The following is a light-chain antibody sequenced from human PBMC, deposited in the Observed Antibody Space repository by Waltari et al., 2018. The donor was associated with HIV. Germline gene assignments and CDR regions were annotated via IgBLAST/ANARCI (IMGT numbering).Light chain of an antibody. CDR2: AAS. J-gene: IGKJ4*01. Sequence: DIQMTQSPSSLSASVGDRVTITCRASQTIDNSVAWYQHPPGKAPKLLLAAASRLESGVPSRFSGSGSGTDYSLTISSVQPDDFATYYCQQSYSAPLTFGGGTKLDIK. V-gene: IGKV1-NL1*01. CDR1: QTIDNS. CDR3: QQSYSAPLT.